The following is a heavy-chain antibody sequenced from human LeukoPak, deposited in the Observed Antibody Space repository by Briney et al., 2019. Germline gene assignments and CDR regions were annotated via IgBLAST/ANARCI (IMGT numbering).Heavy chain of an antibody. J-gene: IGHJ4*02. Sequence: GGSLRLSCAASGFTFSSYAMHWVRQAPGKGLEWVAVISYDGSNKYYADSVKGRFTISRDNSKNTLYLQMNSLRAEDTAVYYCAKDRGPGIAVAGTGLFDYWGQGTLVTVSS. CDR3: AKDRGPGIAVAGTGLFDY. V-gene: IGHV3-30*04. D-gene: IGHD6-19*01. CDR2: ISYDGSNK. CDR1: GFTFSSYA.